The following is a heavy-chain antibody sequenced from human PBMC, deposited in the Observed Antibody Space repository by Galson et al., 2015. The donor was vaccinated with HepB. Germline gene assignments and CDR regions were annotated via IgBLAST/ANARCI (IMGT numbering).Heavy chain of an antibody. CDR3: ARDPKGKTTPLRYYGMDV. Sequence: SLRLSCAASGFTFSNYGIHWVRQAPGKGLEWVAVIWYDGSNKYYADSVKGRFTISRDTSKNTLYLQMNSLRAEDTAVYYCARDPKGKTTPLRYYGMDVWGQGTTVTVSS. V-gene: IGHV3-33*01. D-gene: IGHD4-11*01. CDR2: IWYDGSNK. J-gene: IGHJ6*02. CDR1: GFTFSNYG.